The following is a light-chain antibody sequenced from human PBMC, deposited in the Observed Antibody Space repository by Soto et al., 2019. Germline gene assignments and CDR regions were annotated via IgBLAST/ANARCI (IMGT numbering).Light chain of an antibody. Sequence: EIVMTQSPATLSVSPGERATLSCRASQSFSSNLAWYQQKPGQAPTLLIYGASTRATGIPARFSGSGSGTEFTHTIISLQSEDFAVYYCQQYNNWPPTWTFGQGTKVEIK. V-gene: IGKV3-15*01. CDR3: QQYNNWPPTWT. CDR1: QSFSSN. CDR2: GAS. J-gene: IGKJ1*01.